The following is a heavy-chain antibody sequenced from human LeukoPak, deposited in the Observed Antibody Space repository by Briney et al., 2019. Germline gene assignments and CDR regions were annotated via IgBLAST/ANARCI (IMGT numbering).Heavy chain of an antibody. D-gene: IGHD3-22*01. J-gene: IGHJ6*02. Sequence: XGIINPNGGSTNYAEKFQGRVTMTRDTSTSTVYMELRSLRSEDTAVYYCTRGGNYYDSSMDVWGQGTTVTVSS. V-gene: IGHV1-46*01. CDR2: INPNGGST. CDR3: TRGGNYYDSSMDV.